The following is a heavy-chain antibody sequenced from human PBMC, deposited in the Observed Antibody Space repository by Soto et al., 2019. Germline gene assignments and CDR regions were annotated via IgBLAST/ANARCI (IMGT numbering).Heavy chain of an antibody. Sequence: EVQLVESGGGLIQPGGSLRLSCAASGFTVSSNYMTWVRQAPGKGLEWVSAIYSGGSTYYADSVKGRFTISRDNSKNTLYLQMNSVRAEDTAVYYCARARSTAAGLFDYWGLGTLVTVSS. CDR3: ARARSTAAGLFDY. D-gene: IGHD6-13*01. CDR1: GFTVSSNY. CDR2: IYSGGST. V-gene: IGHV3-53*01. J-gene: IGHJ4*02.